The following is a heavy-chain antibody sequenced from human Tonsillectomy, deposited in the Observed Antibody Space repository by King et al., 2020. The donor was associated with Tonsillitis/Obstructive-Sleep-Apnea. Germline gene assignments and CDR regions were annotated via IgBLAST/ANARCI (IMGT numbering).Heavy chain of an antibody. CDR1: GGSISSTSYY. CDR3: AIQQRDYGIKTGPYFFDY. V-gene: IGHV4-39*01. J-gene: IGHJ4*02. Sequence: QLQESGPGLVKPSETLSLTCTVSGGSISSTSYYWGWIRQPPGKGLEWIGSIDYDGTIYWNPPLRSRVTISVDTSKKQFSLKLSSVTAADTAVYYCAIQQRDYGIKTGPYFFDYWGQGLLVTVSS. D-gene: IGHD4-17*01. CDR2: IDYDGTI.